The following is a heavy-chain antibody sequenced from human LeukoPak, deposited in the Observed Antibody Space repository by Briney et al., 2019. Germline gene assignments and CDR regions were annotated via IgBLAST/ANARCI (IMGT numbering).Heavy chain of an antibody. CDR2: ISGSGGST. CDR3: GRDVGP. Sequence: GGTLRLSCAASGFTFSSYGMSWVRQAPGKGLEWVSAISGSGGSTYYADSVKGRFTISRDNSKNTMYLQMNSLRVEDTAMYYCGRDVGPWGQGTLVTVSS. J-gene: IGHJ5*02. CDR1: GFTFSSYG. V-gene: IGHV3-23*01.